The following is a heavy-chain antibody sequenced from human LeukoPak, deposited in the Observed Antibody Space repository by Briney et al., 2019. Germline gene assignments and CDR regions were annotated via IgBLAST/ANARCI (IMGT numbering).Heavy chain of an antibody. V-gene: IGHV1-69*06. D-gene: IGHD6-6*01. CDR3: ARVRGIAARRAFDWFDP. CDR2: VIPIFGTA. CDR1: GGTFSSYA. Sequence: SVKVSCKASGGTFSSYAISWVRQAPGQGLEWMGGVIPIFGTANYAQKFQGRVTITADKSTTTAYMELSSLRSEDTAVYYCARVRGIAARRAFDWFDPWGQGTLVTVSS. J-gene: IGHJ5*02.